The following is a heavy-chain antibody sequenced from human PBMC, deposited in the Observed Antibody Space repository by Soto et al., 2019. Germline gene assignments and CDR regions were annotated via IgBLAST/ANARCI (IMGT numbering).Heavy chain of an antibody. CDR1: GGTFSGYA. J-gene: IGHJ1*01. Sequence: QVQLVQSGAEVKKPGSSVKVSCKAAGGTFSGYAISWVRQAPGQGLEWMGGIIPIFGTANYAQKFQGRVTITADESTSTAYMELSSLRSEDTAVYYCARYGNSTPSWWGFQHWGQGTLVTVSS. CDR3: ARYGNSTPSWWGFQH. CDR2: IIPIFGTA. D-gene: IGHD4-17*01. V-gene: IGHV1-69*12.